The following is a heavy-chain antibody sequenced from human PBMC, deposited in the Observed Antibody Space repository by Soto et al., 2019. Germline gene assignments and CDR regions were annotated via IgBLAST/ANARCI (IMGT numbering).Heavy chain of an antibody. CDR2: IRSKAYGGTT. D-gene: IGHD3-3*01. V-gene: IGHV3-49*03. CDR1: GFTFGDYA. Sequence: PGGSLRLSCTASGFTFGDYAMSWFRQAPGKGLEWVGFIRSKAYGGTTEYAASVKGRFTISRDDSKSIAYLQMNSLKTEDTAVYYCTRNENDFCSGVWDYWGQGTLVTVSS. J-gene: IGHJ4*02. CDR3: TRNENDFCSGVWDY.